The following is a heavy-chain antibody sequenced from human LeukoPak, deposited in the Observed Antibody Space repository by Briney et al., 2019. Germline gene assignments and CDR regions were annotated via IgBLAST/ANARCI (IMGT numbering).Heavy chain of an antibody. CDR3: ARGFTMVRGRIDP. Sequence: SETLSLTCAVYGGSFSGYYWSWIRQPPGKGLEWIGEINHSGSTNYNPSLKSRVTISVDTSKNQFSLKLSSVTAADTAVYYCARGFTMVRGRIDPWGQGTLATVSS. CDR1: GGSFSGYY. D-gene: IGHD3-10*01. J-gene: IGHJ5*02. V-gene: IGHV4-34*01. CDR2: INHSGST.